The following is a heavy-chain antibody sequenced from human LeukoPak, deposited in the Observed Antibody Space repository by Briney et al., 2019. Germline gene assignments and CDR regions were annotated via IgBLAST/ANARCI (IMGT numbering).Heavy chain of an antibody. CDR1: GFTFSSFG. D-gene: IGHD2-21*01. CDR3: ARDSGLGIVADAFDI. V-gene: IGHV3-33*01. Sequence: GGSLRLSCAASGFTFSSFGMHWVRQAPGKGLEWVAIIWYDGINKYYAESVQSRFTISRDNSKNTVYLQMDNLRVEDTAVYYCARDSGLGIVADAFDIGGQGTVVTVSS. J-gene: IGHJ3*02. CDR2: IWYDGINK.